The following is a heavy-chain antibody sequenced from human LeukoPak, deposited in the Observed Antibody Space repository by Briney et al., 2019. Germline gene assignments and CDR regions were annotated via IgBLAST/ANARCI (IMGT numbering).Heavy chain of an antibody. V-gene: IGHV4-59*08. CDR3: ARYDRGLFFFDN. CDR1: GASVRNEY. J-gene: IGHJ4*02. CDR2: IHYGGSS. D-gene: IGHD1-14*01. Sequence: SETLSLTCTVSGASVRNEYWSWIRQPPGKELEWIGYIHYGGSSNYHPSLGSRVTISLDTSKNQFSLKLKSVTAADTGMYHCARYDRGLFFFDNWGQGTLVTVSS.